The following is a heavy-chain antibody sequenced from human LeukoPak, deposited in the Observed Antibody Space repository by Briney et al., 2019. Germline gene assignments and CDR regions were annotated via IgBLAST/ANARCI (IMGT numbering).Heavy chain of an antibody. Sequence: GGSLRLSCAASGFTFSDYNMRWIRQAPRKGLEWVSSISRSGSTKYYAESVKGRFTISRDNAKNSLFLQMNSLRDDDTAVYYCARSIGLRYFDWLPLSYYYMDVWGKGTTVTISS. CDR1: GFTFSDYN. CDR3: ARSIGLRYFDWLPLSYYYMDV. V-gene: IGHV3-11*01. CDR2: ISRSGSTK. J-gene: IGHJ6*03. D-gene: IGHD3-9*01.